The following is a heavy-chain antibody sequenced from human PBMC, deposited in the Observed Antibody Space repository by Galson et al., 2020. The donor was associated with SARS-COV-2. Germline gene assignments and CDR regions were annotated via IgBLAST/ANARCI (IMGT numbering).Heavy chain of an antibody. CDR3: ARSTEYYDSSGYYPPSWFDP. J-gene: IGHJ5*02. Sequence: ASETLSLTCSVSGGSIISDTYYWGWIRQPPGKGLEWIGTLYYTGSTYYNPSLKRRVTLSVDTSKNHFSLRLTSVTAADTAVYYCARSTEYYDSSGYYPPSWFDPWGQGTPVTVSS. CDR1: GGSIISDTYY. V-gene: IGHV4-39*07. D-gene: IGHD3-22*01. CDR2: LYYTGST.